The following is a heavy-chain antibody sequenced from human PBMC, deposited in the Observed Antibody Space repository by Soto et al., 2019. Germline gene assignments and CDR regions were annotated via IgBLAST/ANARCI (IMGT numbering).Heavy chain of an antibody. Sequence: GGSLRLSCVASRLTFSNYGMHWVRQAPGKGLEWVAVISYESIGTVYRDFVGGRFTISRDNSRNTLYLHMNSLTPGDTAVYYCAREAGCSGTNCNVYFDYWGLGTLVTVSS. V-gene: IGHV3-30*03. J-gene: IGHJ4*01. CDR1: RLTFSNYG. CDR3: AREAGCSGTNCNVYFDY. CDR2: ISYESIGT. D-gene: IGHD2-15*01.